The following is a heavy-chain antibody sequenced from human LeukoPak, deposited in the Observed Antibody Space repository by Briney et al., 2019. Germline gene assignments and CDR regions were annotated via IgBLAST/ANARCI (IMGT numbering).Heavy chain of an antibody. D-gene: IGHD3-10*01. Sequence: ASVKVSCKASGYTFTGYYMHWVRQAPGQGLEWMGWINPNSGGTNYAQKFQGRVTMTRNTSISTAYMELSSLRSEDTAVYYCARRRSMVRGADLGYWGQGTLVTVSS. V-gene: IGHV1-2*02. CDR3: ARRRSMVRGADLGY. J-gene: IGHJ4*02. CDR1: GYTFTGYY. CDR2: INPNSGGT.